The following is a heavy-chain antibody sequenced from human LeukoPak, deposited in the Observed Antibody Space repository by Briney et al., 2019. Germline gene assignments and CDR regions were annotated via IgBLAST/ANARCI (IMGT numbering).Heavy chain of an antibody. V-gene: IGHV4-34*01. CDR2: INHSGST. J-gene: IGHJ4*02. CDR1: GGSFSGYH. D-gene: IGHD3-22*01. CDR3: ARGAQTYYDKAPVDY. Sequence: PSETLSLTCAVYGGSFSGYHWSWIRQPPGKGLEWIGEINHSGSTNYNPSLKSRVTISVDTSKSQFSLKLNSMTAADTAVYYCARGAQTYYDKAPVDYWGQGTLVTVSS.